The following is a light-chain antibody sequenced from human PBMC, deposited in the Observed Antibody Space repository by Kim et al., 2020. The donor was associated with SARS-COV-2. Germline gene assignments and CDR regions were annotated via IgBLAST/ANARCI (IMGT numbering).Light chain of an antibody. CDR1: SSNIGAGYD. Sequence: QSVLTQPHSVSGAPGQRVTISCTGSSSNIGAGYDVHWYQQLPGTAPKLLIYGHNSRPSGVPDRFSGSMSGTSASLAITGLQAGDEADYYCQSYDSSLRVLFGGGTQLTVL. CDR3: QSYDSSLRVL. J-gene: IGLJ3*02. CDR2: GHN. V-gene: IGLV1-40*01.